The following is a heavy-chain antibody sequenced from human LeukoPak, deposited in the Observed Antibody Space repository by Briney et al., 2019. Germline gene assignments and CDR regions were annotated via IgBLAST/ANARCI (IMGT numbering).Heavy chain of an antibody. Sequence: PSETLSLTCAVYGGSFSGYYWSWLRQPPGKGLEWIGEINHSGSTNYNPSLTSRVTISVDTSKNQFSLKLSSVTAADTAVYYCARGPAVPGVPYNWFDPWGQGTLVTVSS. CDR1: GGSFSGYY. D-gene: IGHD3-10*01. CDR3: ARGPAVPGVPYNWFDP. V-gene: IGHV4-34*01. CDR2: INHSGST. J-gene: IGHJ5*02.